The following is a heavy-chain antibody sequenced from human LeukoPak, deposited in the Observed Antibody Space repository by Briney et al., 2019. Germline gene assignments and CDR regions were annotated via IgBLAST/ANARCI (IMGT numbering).Heavy chain of an antibody. CDR3: ARHFWIGYYRDY. V-gene: IGHV1-69*05. D-gene: IGHD3-3*02. CDR1: GGTFSSSA. CDR2: IIPIFGTA. J-gene: IGHJ4*02. Sequence: APVKVSCKASGGTFSSSAISWVRQAPGQGLEWMGGIIPIFGTANYAQKFQGRVTITTDESTSTAYMELSSLRSEDTAVYYCARHFWIGYYRDYWGQGTLVTVSS.